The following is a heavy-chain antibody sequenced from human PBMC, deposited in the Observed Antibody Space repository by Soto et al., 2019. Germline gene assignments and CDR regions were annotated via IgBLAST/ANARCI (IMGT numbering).Heavy chain of an antibody. CDR3: ARDGGSSGYYSANYFDY. CDR2: IYYSGST. Sequence: SETLSLTCTGSGGSISSGGYYWSWIRQHPGKGLEWIGYIYYSGSTYYNPSLKSRVTISVDTSKNQFSLKLSSVTAADTAVYYCARDGGSSGYYSANYFDYWGQGTLVTVSS. V-gene: IGHV4-31*03. D-gene: IGHD3-22*01. J-gene: IGHJ4*02. CDR1: GGSISSGGYY.